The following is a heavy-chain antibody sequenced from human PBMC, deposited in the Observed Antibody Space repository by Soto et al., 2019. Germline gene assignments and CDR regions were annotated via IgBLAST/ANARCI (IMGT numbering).Heavy chain of an antibody. V-gene: IGHV4-34*01. CDR3: ARDKITGLFDY. J-gene: IGHJ4*02. D-gene: IGHD2-8*02. CDR1: GGSFSGYY. CDR2: INHSGST. Sequence: QVQLQQWGAGLLKPSETLSLTCAVYGGSFSGYYWTWIRQPPGTGLEWIGEINHSGSTNYNPSLKGRVTISVDTSKTPFSLKLTSVTAADTAGYYCARDKITGLFDYWGQGTLVTVSS.